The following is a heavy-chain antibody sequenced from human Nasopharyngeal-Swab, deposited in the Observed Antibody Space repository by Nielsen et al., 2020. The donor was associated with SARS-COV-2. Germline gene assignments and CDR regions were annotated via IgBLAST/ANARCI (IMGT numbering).Heavy chain of an antibody. D-gene: IGHD3-3*01. Sequence: SETLSLTCTLSGGSISSYYWTWIRQLPGKGLEWIGYIYYSGSTNYNPSLKSRVTISVDTSKNQFSLKLTSVTAADTAVYYCARGATIFGVVAYGMDVWGQGTTVTVSS. V-gene: IGHV4-59*01. CDR1: GGSISSYY. CDR2: IYYSGST. CDR3: ARGATIFGVVAYGMDV. J-gene: IGHJ6*02.